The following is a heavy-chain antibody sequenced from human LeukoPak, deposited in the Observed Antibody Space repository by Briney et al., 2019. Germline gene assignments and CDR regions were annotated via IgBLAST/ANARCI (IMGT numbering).Heavy chain of an antibody. D-gene: IGHD3-22*01. Sequence: GGSLRLSCAASGFTFSRYWMSWVRQAPGKGLEWVSGISASGVNTYYADSVKGRFTISRDNSKNTLYLQMNSLRAEDTAIYYCAKMLLNYFDTSGGAFDIWGQGTMVTVSS. CDR3: AKMLLNYFDTSGGAFDI. V-gene: IGHV3-23*01. J-gene: IGHJ3*02. CDR2: ISASGVNT. CDR1: GFTFSRYW.